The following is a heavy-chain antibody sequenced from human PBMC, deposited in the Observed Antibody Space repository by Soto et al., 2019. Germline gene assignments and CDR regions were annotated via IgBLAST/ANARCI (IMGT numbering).Heavy chain of an antibody. J-gene: IGHJ6*03. Sequence: GGSLRLSCAASGFTFSSYAMSWVRQAPGKGLEWVSAISGSGGSTYYADSVKGRFTISRDNSKNTLYLQMNSLRAEDTAVYYCANLPGPHIVVVPAAPEYYYYYMDVWGKGTTVTVSS. CDR3: ANLPGPHIVVVPAAPEYYYYYMDV. CDR2: ISGSGGST. V-gene: IGHV3-23*01. CDR1: GFTFSSYA. D-gene: IGHD2-2*01.